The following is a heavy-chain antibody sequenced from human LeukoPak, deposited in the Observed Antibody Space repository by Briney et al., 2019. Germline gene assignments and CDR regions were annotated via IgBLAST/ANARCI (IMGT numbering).Heavy chain of an antibody. D-gene: IGHD6-19*01. CDR2: VNTYSGNP. CDR3: AISRIAVTGTPLGY. V-gene: IGHV7-4-1*02. CDR1: GYTFTTYA. J-gene: IGHJ4*02. Sequence: GASVKVSCKTSGYTFTTYAVNWVRQAPGQGLEWMGWVNTYSGNPTYAQGFTGRFVFFLDTSVSTAYLQISSLKAEDTAIYYCAISRIAVTGTPLGYWGQGTLVTVSS.